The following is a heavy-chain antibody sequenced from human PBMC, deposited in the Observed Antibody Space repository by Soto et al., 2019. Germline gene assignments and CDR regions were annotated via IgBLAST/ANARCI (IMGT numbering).Heavy chain of an antibody. D-gene: IGHD2-15*01. Sequence: ASVTVSCKASGYTFSTSGMSWLRQAPGQGLEWMGWISTYNGDTNDAPKFQDRVTMTSDTSTSTVYMELRSLRSDDTAVYYCARAGAAPYYYYGMDVWGQGTRVTVSS. V-gene: IGHV1-18*01. CDR1: GYTFSTSG. J-gene: IGHJ6*02. CDR3: ARAGAAPYYYYGMDV. CDR2: ISTYNGDT.